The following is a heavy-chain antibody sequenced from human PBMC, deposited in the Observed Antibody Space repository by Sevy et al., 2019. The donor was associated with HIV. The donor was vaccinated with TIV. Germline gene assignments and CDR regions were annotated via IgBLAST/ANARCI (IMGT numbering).Heavy chain of an antibody. CDR2: ISYDGSNK. Sequence: GGSLRLSCAASGFTFSSYAMHWVRQAPGKGLEWVAAISYDGSNKYYADSVKGRFTISRDNSKNTLYLQMNSLRAEDTAVYYCAREYCGGDCYPDYWGQGTLVTVSS. CDR1: GFTFSSYA. J-gene: IGHJ4*02. V-gene: IGHV3-30-3*01. CDR3: AREYCGGDCYPDY. D-gene: IGHD2-21*02.